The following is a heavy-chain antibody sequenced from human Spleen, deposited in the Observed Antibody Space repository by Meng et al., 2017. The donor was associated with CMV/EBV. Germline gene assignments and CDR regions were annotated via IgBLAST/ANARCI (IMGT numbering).Heavy chain of an antibody. CDR3: ATYRRDGYTVDP. V-gene: IGHV4-39*07. J-gene: IGHJ5*02. D-gene: IGHD5-24*01. CDR1: GGSISSSSYY. CDR2: IYYSGST. Sequence: QLQLQESGPGLVKPSETPSLTCTVSGGSISSSSYYWGWIRQPPGKGLEWIGSIYYSGSTYYNPSLKSRVTISVDTSKNQFSLKLSSVTAADTAVYYCATYRRDGYTVDPWGQGTLVTVSS.